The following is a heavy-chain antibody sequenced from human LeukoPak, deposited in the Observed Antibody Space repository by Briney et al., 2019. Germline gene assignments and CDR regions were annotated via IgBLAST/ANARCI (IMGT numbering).Heavy chain of an antibody. D-gene: IGHD3-22*01. CDR2: ISGSGGST. CDR1: GFTFSSYA. V-gene: IGHV3-23*01. J-gene: IGHJ4*02. Sequence: GGSLRLSCAASGFTFSSYAMSWVRQAPGKGLEWVSAISGSGGSTYYADSVKGRSTISRDNSKNTLYLQMNSLRAEDTAVYYCAKSPAYYYDSSGYYYVDYWGQGTLVTVSS. CDR3: AKSPAYYYDSSGYYYVDY.